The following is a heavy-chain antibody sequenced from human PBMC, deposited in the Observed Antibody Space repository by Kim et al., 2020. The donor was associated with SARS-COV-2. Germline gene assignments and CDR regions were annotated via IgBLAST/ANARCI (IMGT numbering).Heavy chain of an antibody. CDR2: IKSKTDGGTT. Sequence: GGSLRLSCAASGFTFSNAWMSWVRQAPGNGLEWVGRIKSKTDGGTTDYAAPVKGRFTISRDDSKNTLYLQMNRLKTEDTAVYYCTTGDVDTAMPRLYYYYSMEVWGQGTRDTVSS. D-gene: IGHD5-18*01. CDR1: GFTFSNAW. CDR3: TTGDVDTAMPRLYYYYSMEV. J-gene: IGHJ6*02. V-gene: IGHV3-15*01.